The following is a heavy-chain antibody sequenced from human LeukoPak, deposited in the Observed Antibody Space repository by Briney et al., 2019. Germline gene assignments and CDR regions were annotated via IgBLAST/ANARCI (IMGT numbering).Heavy chain of an antibody. D-gene: IGHD2-2*02. CDR1: GYSFTSYW. Sequence: GESLKISCKGSGYSFTSYWIGWVRQMPGKGLEWMGIIYPGDSDTRYSPSFQGQVTISADKSISTAYLQWSSLKASDTAMYYCARDLGYCSSTSCSTVTSFYPWGQGTLVTVSS. CDR2: IYPGDSDT. J-gene: IGHJ5*02. CDR3: ARDLGYCSSTSCSTVTSFYP. V-gene: IGHV5-51*01.